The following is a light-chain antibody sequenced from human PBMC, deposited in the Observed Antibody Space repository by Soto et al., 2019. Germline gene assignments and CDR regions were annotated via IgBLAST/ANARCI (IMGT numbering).Light chain of an antibody. Sequence: IVLTQSPDTLSLSPGERATLSRRASQDVASTYLAWYQQKPGQAPRLLIYGASGRAAGVAERFSGSGSGTQFTLTISRLEPEDFAVYYCQYYDTSRTFAQGTRVEI. CDR2: GAS. CDR3: QYYDTSRT. CDR1: QDVASTY. V-gene: IGKV3-20*01. J-gene: IGKJ1*01.